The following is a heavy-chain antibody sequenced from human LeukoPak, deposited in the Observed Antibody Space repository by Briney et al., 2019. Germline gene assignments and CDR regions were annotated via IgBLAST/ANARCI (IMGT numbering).Heavy chain of an antibody. D-gene: IGHD5-24*01. J-gene: IGHJ4*02. Sequence: GGSLRLSCAASGFTFSNYRMNWVRQAPGKGLEWVSSISRSSTYIYYADSVKGRFTISRDNAKNPLYLQMNSLRAEDTAVYYCAREGDGYNEFDYWGQGTLVTVSS. CDR2: ISRSSTYI. CDR3: AREGDGYNEFDY. CDR1: GFTFSNYR. V-gene: IGHV3-21*01.